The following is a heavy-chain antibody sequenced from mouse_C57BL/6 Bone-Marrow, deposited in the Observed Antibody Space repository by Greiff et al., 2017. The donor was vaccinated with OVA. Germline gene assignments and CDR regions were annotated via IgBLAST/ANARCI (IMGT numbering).Heavy chain of an antibody. V-gene: IGHV1-55*01. J-gene: IGHJ1*03. Sequence: QVQLQQPGAELVKPGASVKMSCKASGYTFTSYWINWVKQRPGHGLEWIGDIYPGSGSTNYNEKFKSKATLTVDTSSSTAYMQLSSLTSEDSAVYYCAKGYDYDDWYFGVWGTGTTVTVTS. CDR2: IYPGSGST. CDR3: AKGYDYDDWYFGV. CDR1: GYTFTSYW. D-gene: IGHD2-4*01.